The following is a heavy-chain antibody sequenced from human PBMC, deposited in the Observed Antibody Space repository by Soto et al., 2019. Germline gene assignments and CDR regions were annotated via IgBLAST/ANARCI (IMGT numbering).Heavy chain of an antibody. Sequence: ASVKVSCKASGGTFSSYAISWVRQAPGQGLEWMGGIIPILGIANYAQKFQGRVTITADKSTSTAYKELSSLKSEDTAVYYCARELDDYSNYGYWGQGTLVTVSS. V-gene: IGHV1-69*10. D-gene: IGHD4-4*01. CDR1: GGTFSSYA. CDR3: ARELDDYSNYGY. CDR2: IIPILGIA. J-gene: IGHJ4*02.